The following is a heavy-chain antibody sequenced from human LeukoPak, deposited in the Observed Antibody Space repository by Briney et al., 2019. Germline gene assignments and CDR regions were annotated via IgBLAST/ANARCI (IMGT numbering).Heavy chain of an antibody. V-gene: IGHV4-61*01. J-gene: IGHJ4*02. Sequence: PSETLSLTCTVSGGSISSSSYYWSWIRQPPGKGLEWIGYIYYSGSTNYNPSLKSRVTISVDTSKNQFSLKLSSVTAADTAVYYCARGRGSSWTLLDYWGQGTLVTVSS. CDR1: GGSISSSSYY. D-gene: IGHD6-13*01. CDR3: ARGRGSSWTLLDY. CDR2: IYYSGST.